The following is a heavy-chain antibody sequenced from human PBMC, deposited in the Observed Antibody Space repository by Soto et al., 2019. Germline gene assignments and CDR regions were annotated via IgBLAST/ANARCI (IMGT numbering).Heavy chain of an antibody. CDR2: IYYSGSP. V-gene: IGHV4-31*03. Sequence: QVQLQESGPGLVKPSQTLSLTCTVSGGSISSGGYYWSWIRQHPGKGLEWIGYIYYSGSPYYNPSLKSRVTISVDTSKNQFSLKLSSVTAAATAVYYCARGRFGHYFDYWGQGTLVTVSS. CDR3: ARGRFGHYFDY. D-gene: IGHD3-10*01. J-gene: IGHJ4*02. CDR1: GGSISSGGYY.